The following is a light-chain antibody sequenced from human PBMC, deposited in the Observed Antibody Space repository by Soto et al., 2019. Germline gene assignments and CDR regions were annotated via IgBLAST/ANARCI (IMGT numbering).Light chain of an antibody. CDR1: SSDVGSYNL. Sequence: QSALTQPASVSGSPGQSITISCTGTSSDVGSYNLVSWYQQHPGKAPKLMIYEGSKRPSGVSNRFSGSKSGNTASLTISGLQAEDEADYYCCSYADRSTFGVLFGGGTKLTVL. CDR2: EGS. CDR3: CSYADRSTFGVL. V-gene: IGLV2-23*03. J-gene: IGLJ2*01.